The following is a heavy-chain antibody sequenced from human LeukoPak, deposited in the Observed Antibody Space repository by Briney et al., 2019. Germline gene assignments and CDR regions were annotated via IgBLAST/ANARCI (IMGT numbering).Heavy chain of an antibody. Sequence: GASVKVSCKAARYTFTSYVINWVRQAPGQGLEWMGWMNPDSGNTGCAQKFQGRVTMTRNTSINTAYMELGGLTSDDTAIYFCTRGSHRGYCTTSDCYTVDFWGQGTLVSVSS. CDR2: MNPDSGNT. CDR1: RYTFTSYV. J-gene: IGHJ4*02. V-gene: IGHV1-8*01. CDR3: TRGSHRGYCTTSDCYTVDF. D-gene: IGHD2-8*01.